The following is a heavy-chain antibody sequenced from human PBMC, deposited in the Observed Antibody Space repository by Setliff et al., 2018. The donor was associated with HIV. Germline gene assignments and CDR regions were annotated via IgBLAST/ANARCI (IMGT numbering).Heavy chain of an antibody. CDR2: INPSGGST. V-gene: IGHV1-46*01. CDR3: ARDPRRSPQRRYYCMDV. Sequence: GASVKVSCKASGYTFTSYYMHWVRQAPGQGLEWMGIINPSGGSTSYAQKFQGRVTMTRDTSTSTVYMELSSLRSEDTASYYCARDPRRSPQRRYYCMDVWGQGTTVTVSS. J-gene: IGHJ6*02. CDR1: GYTFTSYY. D-gene: IGHD2-21*02.